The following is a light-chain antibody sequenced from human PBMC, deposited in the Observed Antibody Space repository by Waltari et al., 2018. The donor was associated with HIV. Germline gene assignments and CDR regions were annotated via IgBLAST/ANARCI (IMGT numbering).Light chain of an antibody. CDR1: NIGSKS. V-gene: IGLV3-21*02. J-gene: IGLJ2*01. CDR3: QVWDTAATEHVT. Sequence: SYLLAQPPSVSVAPGQTAILTCGGNNIGSKSVHWYLQKPGQAPLLIVYDDSDRPSGVPVRFSGSNSGNTATLTISGVEAGDEADYVCQVWDTAATEHVTFGGGTKLSVL. CDR2: DDS.